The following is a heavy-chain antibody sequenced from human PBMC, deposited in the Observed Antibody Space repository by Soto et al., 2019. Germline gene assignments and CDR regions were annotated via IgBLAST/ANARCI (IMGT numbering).Heavy chain of an antibody. D-gene: IGHD5-12*01. J-gene: IGHJ4*02. Sequence: PGGSLRLSCAASGFTFSSYSMNWVRQAPGKGLEWVSSISSSSSYIYYADSVKGRFTISRDNAKNSLYLQMNSLRAEDTAVYYCARDPSQYSGYDPNFDYWGQGTLVTVSS. V-gene: IGHV3-21*01. CDR3: ARDPSQYSGYDPNFDY. CDR2: ISSSSSYI. CDR1: GFTFSSYS.